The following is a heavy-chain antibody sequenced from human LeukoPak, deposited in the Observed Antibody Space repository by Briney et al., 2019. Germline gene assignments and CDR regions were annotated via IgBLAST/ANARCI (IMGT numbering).Heavy chain of an antibody. CDR1: GASITSNHW. CDR3: ASYFYGVYATFYYCF. Sequence: SGTLSLTCAVSGASITSNHWWCWARQPPGKGLEWIGEIHDSGTTNYEPSLKSRVTMSLDKSNNQISLKLTSVTAADTAVYYCASYFYGVYATFYYCFRGPGTLVTVSS. D-gene: IGHD4-17*01. J-gene: IGHJ4*02. V-gene: IGHV4-4*02. CDR2: IHDSGTT.